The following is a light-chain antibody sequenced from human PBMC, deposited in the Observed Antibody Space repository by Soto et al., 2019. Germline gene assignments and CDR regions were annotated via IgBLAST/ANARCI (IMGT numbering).Light chain of an antibody. CDR2: DAY. CDR1: HGISS. Sequence: PSAVSAFVGDRVTITCRASHGISSLAWYQQRPGKAPKLLIHDAYSLQSGVPSRFSGSGSGTDFALTIKSLQPEDFATIYCKQTYSTPWTFGQGTKVDIK. CDR3: KQTYSTPWT. J-gene: IGKJ1*01. V-gene: IGKV1-12*01.